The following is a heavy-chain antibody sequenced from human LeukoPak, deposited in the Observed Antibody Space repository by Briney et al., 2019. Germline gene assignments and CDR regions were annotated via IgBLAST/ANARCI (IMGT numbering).Heavy chain of an antibody. CDR1: GFTFSSYS. Sequence: GGSLRLSCAASGFTFSSYSMNWVRQAPGKGLEWVSVIHAGGSTNYADSVQGRFTISRDNSKNTLYLQMNSLRSDDTAVYYCARGGNTRFDYWGQGTLVTVSS. D-gene: IGHD5-12*01. CDR3: ARGGNTRFDY. J-gene: IGHJ4*02. CDR2: IHAGGST. V-gene: IGHV3-66*01.